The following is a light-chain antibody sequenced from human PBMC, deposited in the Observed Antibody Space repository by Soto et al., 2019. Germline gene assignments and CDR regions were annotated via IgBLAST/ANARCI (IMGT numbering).Light chain of an antibody. CDR2: DVT. V-gene: IGLV2-8*01. J-gene: IGLJ1*01. CDR1: STDIGAYNY. Sequence: QSALTQPPSASGSPGQSVTISCTGTSTDIGAYNYVSWYQHHPGKAPKLMIFDVTKRPAGVPDRFSGSKSGNTASLTVSGLQADDEAAYYCSSYAGSNKSVFGTGTKLTVL. CDR3: SSYAGSNKSV.